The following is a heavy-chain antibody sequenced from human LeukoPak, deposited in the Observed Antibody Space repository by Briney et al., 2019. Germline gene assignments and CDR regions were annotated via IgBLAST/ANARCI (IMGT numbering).Heavy chain of an antibody. CDR3: ARDGRITRVDY. J-gene: IGHJ4*02. V-gene: IGHV1-46*01. CDR2: INPSGGST. Sequence: GRSLRLSCAASGYTFTSYYMHWVRQAPGQGLEWMGIINPSGGSTSYAQKFQGRVTMTRDTSTSTVYMELSSLRSEDTAVYYCARDGRITRVDYWGQGTLVTVSS. CDR1: GYTFTSYY. D-gene: IGHD1-26*01.